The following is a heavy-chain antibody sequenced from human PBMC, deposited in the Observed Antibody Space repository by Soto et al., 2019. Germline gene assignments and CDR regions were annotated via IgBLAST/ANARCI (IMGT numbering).Heavy chain of an antibody. J-gene: IGHJ4*02. CDR1: GGSISSGGYY. D-gene: IGHD4-17*01. CDR3: ARDGGYGDDGLYFDY. Sequence: SETLSLTCTVSGGSISSGGYYWSWIRQHPGKGLEWIGYIYYSGSTYYNPSLKSRVTISVDTSKNQFSLKLSSVTAADTAVYYCARDGGYGDDGLYFDYWGQGTLVTVSS. V-gene: IGHV4-31*03. CDR2: IYYSGST.